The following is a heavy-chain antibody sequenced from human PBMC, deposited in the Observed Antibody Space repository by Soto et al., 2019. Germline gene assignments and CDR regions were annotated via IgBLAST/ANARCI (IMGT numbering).Heavy chain of an antibody. CDR1: GGSFGSGDYY. J-gene: IGHJ3*01. Sequence: PSETLSLNCVVYGGSFGSGDYYWSWNRQPPGNALEWIGYIQYSGDTNYNSSLKSRVTISVDTSRNQFSLKLTSVTAADTAFYYCARHDYSDSGFDLWGQGTMVTVSS. D-gene: IGHD3-22*01. V-gene: IGHV4-61*08. CDR2: IQYSGDT. CDR3: ARHDYSDSGFDL.